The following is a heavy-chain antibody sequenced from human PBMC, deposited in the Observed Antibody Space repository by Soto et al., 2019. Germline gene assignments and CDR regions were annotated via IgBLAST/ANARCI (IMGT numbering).Heavy chain of an antibody. D-gene: IGHD2-15*01. V-gene: IGHV1-69*13. J-gene: IGHJ4*02. Sequence: SVKVSCKASGGTLRTYATSWVRQAPGQGLEWMGGIMPVFGTPKYAQKFQGRVTVTADESTGTAYMELSGLRPDDTAVYYCATPSGHTSYFDYWGQGALVTVSS. CDR2: IMPVFGTP. CDR3: ATPSGHTSYFDY. CDR1: GGTLRTYA.